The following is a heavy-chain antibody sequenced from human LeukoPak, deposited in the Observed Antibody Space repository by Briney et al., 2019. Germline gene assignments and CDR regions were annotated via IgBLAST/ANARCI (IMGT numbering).Heavy chain of an antibody. D-gene: IGHD3-16*01. Sequence: GGSVRLSCAASVFALSSYWIYWARHAPWKGLEWVASINHNGNVNYYVDSVKGRFTISRDNAKNSLYLQMSNLRAEDTAVYFCARGGGLDVWGQGATVTVSS. V-gene: IGHV3-7*03. J-gene: IGHJ6*02. CDR2: INHNGNVN. CDR3: ARGGGLDV. CDR1: VFALSSYW.